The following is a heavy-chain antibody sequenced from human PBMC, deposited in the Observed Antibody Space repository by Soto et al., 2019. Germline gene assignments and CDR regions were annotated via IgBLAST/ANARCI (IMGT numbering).Heavy chain of an antibody. CDR3: ASISYDSSGY. V-gene: IGHV4-39*01. CDR1: GGSISSSSYY. Sequence: PSETLSLTCTVSGGSISSSSYYWGWIRQPPGKGLEWIGSIYYSGSTYYNPSLKSRVTISVDTSKNQFSLKLSSVTAADTAVYYCASISYDSSGYWGQGTLVTVSS. J-gene: IGHJ4*02. CDR2: IYYSGST. D-gene: IGHD3-22*01.